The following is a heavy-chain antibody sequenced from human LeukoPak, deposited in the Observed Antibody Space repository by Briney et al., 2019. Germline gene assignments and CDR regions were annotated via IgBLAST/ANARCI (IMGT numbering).Heavy chain of an antibody. Sequence: GGSLRLSCAASGFTFSGYAMHWVRQAPGKGLEWVAVISYDGSNKYYADSVKGRFTISRDNSKNTLYLQMNSLRAEDTAVYYCARSMVRGVIGSHSDYWGQGTLVTVSS. D-gene: IGHD3-10*01. CDR3: ARSMVRGVIGSHSDY. V-gene: IGHV3-30-3*01. CDR1: GFTFSGYA. CDR2: ISYDGSNK. J-gene: IGHJ4*02.